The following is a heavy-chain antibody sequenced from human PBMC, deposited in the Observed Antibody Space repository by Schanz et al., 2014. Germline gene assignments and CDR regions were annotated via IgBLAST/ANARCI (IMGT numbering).Heavy chain of an antibody. CDR2: IKQDGSEK. CDR3: AVGTEWDLHY. CDR1: GFTFSKYW. V-gene: IGHV3-7*02. J-gene: IGHJ4*02. D-gene: IGHD1-26*01. Sequence: EVQLVESGGGLVQPGGSLRLSCGGSGFTFSKYWMSWVRQAPGKGLEWVANIKQDGSEKYYVDAVKGRFTISTDNAKNSLYLQMNSLRAGDTAVYYCAVGTEWDLHYWGQGALVTVSS.